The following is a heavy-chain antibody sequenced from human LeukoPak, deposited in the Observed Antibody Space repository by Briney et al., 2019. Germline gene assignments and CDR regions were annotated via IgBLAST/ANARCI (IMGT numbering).Heavy chain of an antibody. V-gene: IGHV3-21*01. D-gene: IGHD5-12*01. Sequence: GRSLRLSCAAAGFTFSTYTMNWVSQDPGNGLEWVSLISSSRSYMYYADSVKGRFTISRDNTTKSLYLQMNSLRAEYTAVYYCARDFSGNDYNFDYWGQGTLVAVSS. CDR2: ISSSRSYM. J-gene: IGHJ4*02. CDR3: ARDFSGNDYNFDY. CDR1: GFTFSTYT.